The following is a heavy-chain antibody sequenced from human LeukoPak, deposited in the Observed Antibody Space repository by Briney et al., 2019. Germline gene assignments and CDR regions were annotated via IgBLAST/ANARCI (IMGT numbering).Heavy chain of an antibody. Sequence: SVKVSCKASGYTFTGYYMHWVRQAPGQGLEWMGGIIPIFGTANYAQKFQGRVTITADESTSTAYMELSSLRSEDTAVYYCARANELGYCSGGSCYSFDYWGQGTLVTVSS. CDR3: ARANELGYCSGGSCYSFDY. CDR2: IIPIFGTA. D-gene: IGHD2-15*01. CDR1: GYTFTGYY. V-gene: IGHV1-69*13. J-gene: IGHJ4*02.